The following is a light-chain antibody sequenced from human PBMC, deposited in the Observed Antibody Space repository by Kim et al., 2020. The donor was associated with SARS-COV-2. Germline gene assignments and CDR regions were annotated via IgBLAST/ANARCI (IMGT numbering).Light chain of an antibody. CDR3: QQFKSYPLT. J-gene: IGKJ4*01. Sequence: ASVGDRVTITCRASQGINSYLAWYQQKPGKAPKLLVYAAFTLQSGVPSRFSGSGSGADFTLTIDSLQPDDFATYYCQQFKSYPLTFGGGTKVDIK. CDR1: QGINSY. CDR2: AAF. V-gene: IGKV1-9*01.